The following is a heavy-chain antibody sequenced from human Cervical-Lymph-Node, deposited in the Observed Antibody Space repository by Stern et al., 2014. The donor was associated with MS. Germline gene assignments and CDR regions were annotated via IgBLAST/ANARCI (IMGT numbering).Heavy chain of an antibody. J-gene: IGHJ6*02. CDR1: GFTFSSYA. D-gene: IGHD2-2*01. Sequence: DVQLVESGGGLVQPGGSLRLSCAASGFTFSSYAMSWVRQAPGKGLEWVSAIRGSGGSTYYADSVKGRFTISRDNSKNTLYLQMNSLRAEDTAVYYCAKGGIVVVPAAMNYYYGMDVWGQGTTVTVSS. CDR2: IRGSGGST. CDR3: AKGGIVVVPAAMNYYYGMDV. V-gene: IGHV3-23*04.